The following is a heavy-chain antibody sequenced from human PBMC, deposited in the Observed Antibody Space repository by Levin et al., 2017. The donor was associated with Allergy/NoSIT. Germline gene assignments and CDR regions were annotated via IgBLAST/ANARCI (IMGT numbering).Heavy chain of an antibody. CDR3: ATVSALGYDYGMDV. CDR1: GYTLTELS. CDR2: FDPEDGET. Sequence: GESLKISCKVSGYTLTELSMHWVRQAPGKGLEWMGGFDPEDGETIYAQKFQGRVTMTEDTSTDTAYMELSSLRSEDTAVYYCATVSALGYDYGMDVWGQGTTVTVSS. V-gene: IGHV1-24*01. J-gene: IGHJ6*02. D-gene: IGHD7-27*01.